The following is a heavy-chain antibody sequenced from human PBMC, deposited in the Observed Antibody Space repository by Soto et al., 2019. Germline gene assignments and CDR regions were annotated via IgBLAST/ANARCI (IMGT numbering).Heavy chain of an antibody. V-gene: IGHV4-31*01. CDR1: GGSIGSNIYY. D-gene: IGHD6-13*01. CDR2: INYSGDT. CDR3: ARAGSSWIFFDS. J-gene: IGHJ4*01. Sequence: SETLSLTCTVSGGSIGSNIYYWSWIRQHPGRGLEWIGYINYSGDTYYNPSLESPVTISVDTSKNQFSLKLSSVTAADTAVYYCARAGSSWIFFDSWGHGTLVTVSS.